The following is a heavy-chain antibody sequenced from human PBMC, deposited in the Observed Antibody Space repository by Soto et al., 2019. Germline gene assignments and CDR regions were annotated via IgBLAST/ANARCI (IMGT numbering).Heavy chain of an antibody. CDR1: VFTFSSYS. CDR3: AREGVGDYVPFDY. CDR2: ISSSSSYI. Sequence: GGSLRLSCAASVFTFSSYSMNWVRQAPGKGLEWVSSISSSSSYIYYADSVKGRFTISRDNAKNSLYLQMNSLRAEDTAVYYCAREGVGDYVPFDYWGQGTLVTVSS. D-gene: IGHD4-17*01. J-gene: IGHJ4*02. V-gene: IGHV3-21*01.